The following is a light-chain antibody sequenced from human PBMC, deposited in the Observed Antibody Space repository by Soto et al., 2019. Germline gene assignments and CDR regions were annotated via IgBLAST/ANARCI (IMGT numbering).Light chain of an antibody. CDR3: QQRSNWPPEVT. CDR2: DAS. CDR1: QSVSSS. V-gene: IGKV3-11*01. J-gene: IGKJ3*01. Sequence: EIVLTQSPDTLSLSPGERATLSCRASQSVSSSLAWYQQKPGQAPRLLIYDASNRATGIPARFSGSGSGTDFTLTISSLEAEDFAVYYCQQRSNWPPEVTFGPGTKVDIK.